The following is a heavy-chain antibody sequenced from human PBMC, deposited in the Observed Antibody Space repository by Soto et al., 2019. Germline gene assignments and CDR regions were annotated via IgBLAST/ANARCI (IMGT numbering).Heavy chain of an antibody. CDR1: GGSISSSSYY. V-gene: IGHV4-39*01. D-gene: IGHD6-19*01. CDR2: IYYSGST. CDR3: ASWGQWLNYYAMDV. J-gene: IGHJ6*02. Sequence: PSETLSLTCTVSGGSISSSSYYWGWIRQPPGKGLEWIGSIYYSGSTYYNPSLKSRVTISVDTSKNQFSLKLSSVTAADTAVYYCASWGQWLNYYAMDVWGQGTTVTVS.